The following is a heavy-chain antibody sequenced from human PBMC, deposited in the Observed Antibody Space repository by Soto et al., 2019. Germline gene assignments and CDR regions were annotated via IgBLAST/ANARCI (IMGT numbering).Heavy chain of an antibody. D-gene: IGHD2-15*01. CDR3: ARGGGCSGGSCNFDY. Sequence: SGFTFSTYAMNWVRQAPGKGLEWVSYISSSSSTIYYADSVKGRFTISRDNAKNSLYLQMNSLRAEDTAVYYCARGGGCSGGSCNFDYWGQGTLVTVSS. V-gene: IGHV3-48*01. CDR1: GFTFSTYA. J-gene: IGHJ4*02. CDR2: ISSSSSTI.